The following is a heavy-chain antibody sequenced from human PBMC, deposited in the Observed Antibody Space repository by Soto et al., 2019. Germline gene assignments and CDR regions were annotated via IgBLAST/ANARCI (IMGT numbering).Heavy chain of an antibody. D-gene: IGHD6-19*01. CDR1: GFTFSNAW. CDR3: AGDSSGWEFDY. V-gene: IGHV3-53*01. CDR2: IYSGGST. Sequence: GXSLRLSCAASGFTFSNAWMNWFRQAPGKGLEWVSVIYSGGSTYYADSVKGRFTISRDNSKNTLYLQMNSLRAEDTAVYYCAGDSSGWEFDYWGQGTLVTVSS. J-gene: IGHJ4*02.